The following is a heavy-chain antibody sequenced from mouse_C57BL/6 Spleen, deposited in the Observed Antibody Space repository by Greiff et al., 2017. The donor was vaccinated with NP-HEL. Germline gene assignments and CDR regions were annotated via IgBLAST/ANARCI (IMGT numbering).Heavy chain of an antibody. CDR3: TIYSNGAY. CDR1: GYTFTDYE. D-gene: IGHD2-5*01. V-gene: IGHV1-15*01. CDR2: IDPETGGT. J-gene: IGHJ3*01. Sequence: QVQLKESGAELVRPGASVTLSCKASGYTFTDYEMHWVKQTPVHGLEWIGAIDPETGGTAYNQKFKGKAILTADKSSSTAYMELRSLTSEDSAVYYCTIYSNGAYWGQGTLVTVSA.